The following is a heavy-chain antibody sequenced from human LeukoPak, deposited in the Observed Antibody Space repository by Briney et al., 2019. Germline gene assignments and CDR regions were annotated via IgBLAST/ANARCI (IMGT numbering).Heavy chain of an antibody. J-gene: IGHJ6*03. Sequence: GGSLRLSCAASGFTVSSNYMSWVRQAPGKGLEWVSVIYSGGSTYYADSVKGRFTISRDNSKNTPYLQMNSLRAEDTAVYYCARRGLDYYYMDVWGKGTTVTVSS. CDR2: IYSGGST. CDR1: GFTVSSNY. V-gene: IGHV3-53*01. CDR3: ARRGLDYYYMDV.